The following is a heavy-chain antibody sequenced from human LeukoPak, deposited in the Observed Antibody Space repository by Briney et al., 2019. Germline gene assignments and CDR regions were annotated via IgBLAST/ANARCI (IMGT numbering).Heavy chain of an antibody. V-gene: IGHV5-51*01. CDR3: ARGHKLLFFDWLSAGAFDT. D-gene: IGHD3-9*01. CDR2: IYPADSDI. CDR1: GYLFTNFW. J-gene: IGHJ3*02. Sequence: GESLQISCKASGYLFTNFWIGWVRQVPGKGLEWMGLIYPADSDIRYNPSFQGQVTMSVDKSINTADLQWSSLKTSDTATYYCARGHKLLFFDWLSAGAFDTWGLGTKVLVSS.